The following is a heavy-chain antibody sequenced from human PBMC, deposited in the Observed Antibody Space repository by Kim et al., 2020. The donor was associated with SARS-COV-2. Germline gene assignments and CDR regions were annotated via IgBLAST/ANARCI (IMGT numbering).Heavy chain of an antibody. Sequence: YADSVKGRFTISRDNAKNTVYLQMNSLRAEDAAVYYCTRGSPYIGSRYAYWGQGTLVTVSS. D-gene: IGHD2-2*01. CDR3: TRGSPYIGSRYAY. V-gene: IGHV3-74*01. J-gene: IGHJ4*02.